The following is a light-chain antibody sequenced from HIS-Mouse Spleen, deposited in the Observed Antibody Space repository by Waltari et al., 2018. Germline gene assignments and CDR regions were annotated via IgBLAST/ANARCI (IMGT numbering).Light chain of an antibody. Sequence: DIVMTQSPDSLAVSLGERATSNCKSSQSVLYSSNNKNYLAWYQQKTGQPPKPLIYWASTPESGVPDRFSGSGSGTDFTLTISSLQAEDVAVYYCQQYYSTPYTFGQGTKLEIK. CDR3: QQYYSTPYT. CDR2: WAS. CDR1: QSVLYSSNNKNY. J-gene: IGKJ2*01. V-gene: IGKV4-1*01.